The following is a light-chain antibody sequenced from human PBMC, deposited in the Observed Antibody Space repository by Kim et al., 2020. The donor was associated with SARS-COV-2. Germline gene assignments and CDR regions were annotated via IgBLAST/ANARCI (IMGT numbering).Light chain of an antibody. Sequence: PGKTARITCGGNNIGSKSVHWYQQKPGQAPVLVIYYDSARPSGIPERFSGSNSGNTATLTISRVEAGDEADYYCQVWDSSSDHVVFGGGTKLTVL. CDR3: QVWDSSSDHVV. V-gene: IGLV3-21*04. CDR2: YDS. CDR1: NIGSKS. J-gene: IGLJ2*01.